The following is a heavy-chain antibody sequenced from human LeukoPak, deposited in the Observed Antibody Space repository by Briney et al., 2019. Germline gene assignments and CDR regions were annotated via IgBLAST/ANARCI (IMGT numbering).Heavy chain of an antibody. V-gene: IGHV1-69*05. CDR1: GGTFSSYA. CDR2: IIPIFGTA. D-gene: IGHD3-22*01. J-gene: IGHJ4*02. CDR3: ARVDYDSSGYYASLDY. Sequence: SVKVSCKASGGTFSSYAISWVRQAPGQGLEWMGGIIPIFGTANYAQKFQGGVMITTDESTSTAYMELSSLRSEDTAVYYCARVDYDSSGYYASLDYWGQGTLVTVSS.